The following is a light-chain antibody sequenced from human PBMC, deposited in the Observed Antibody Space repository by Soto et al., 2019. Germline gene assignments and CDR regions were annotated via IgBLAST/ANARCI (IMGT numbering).Light chain of an antibody. CDR2: DVT. Sequence: DIQLTPPPSSLSAYGGDRWTIPCQASQDIDKYLHWYQQKPGKAPKLLIDDVTNLETGVPSRFSGSGSGTHFTFTIGSLQPEDIATYYCQQYYDLPITFGQGTRLEIK. CDR3: QQYYDLPIT. V-gene: IGKV1-33*01. CDR1: QDIDKY. J-gene: IGKJ5*01.